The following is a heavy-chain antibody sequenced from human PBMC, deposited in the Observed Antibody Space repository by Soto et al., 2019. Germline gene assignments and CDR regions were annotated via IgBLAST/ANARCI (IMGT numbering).Heavy chain of an antibody. CDR1: GFTFSSYG. V-gene: IGHV3-30*18. J-gene: IGHJ4*02. Sequence: QVQLVESGGGVVQPGRSLRLSCAASGFTFSSYGMHWARQAPGKGLEWVAVISYDGSNKYYADSVKGRFTISRDNSKNTLYLQMNSLRAEDTAVYYCAKDAGATVTTYAPTPFDYWGQGTLVTVSS. D-gene: IGHD4-17*01. CDR3: AKDAGATVTTYAPTPFDY. CDR2: ISYDGSNK.